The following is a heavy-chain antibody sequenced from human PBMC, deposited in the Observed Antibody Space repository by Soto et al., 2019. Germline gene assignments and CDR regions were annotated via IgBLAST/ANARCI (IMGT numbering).Heavy chain of an antibody. CDR3: ASRNGSGSYYYYYGMDV. D-gene: IGHD3-10*01. CDR2: IIPIFGTA. V-gene: IGHV1-69*06. Sequence: QVQLVQSGAEVKKPGSSVNVSCKASGGTFSSYAISWVRQAPGQGLEWMGGIIPIFGTANYAQKFQGRVTITADKSTSKAYMERSSLRSEDTAVYYCASRNGSGSYYYYYGMDVWGQGTTVTVSS. J-gene: IGHJ6*02. CDR1: GGTFSSYA.